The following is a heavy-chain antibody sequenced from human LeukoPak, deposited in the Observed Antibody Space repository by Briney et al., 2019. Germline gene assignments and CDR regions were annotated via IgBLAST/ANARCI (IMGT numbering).Heavy chain of an antibody. CDR3: ARPPNHYYDRSGYLYYFDY. J-gene: IGHJ4*02. V-gene: IGHV1-2*02. Sequence: ASVKVSCKASGYTFTGYYMHWVRQAPGQGLEWMGWINPNSGGTNYAQKFQGRVTMTRDTSISTAYMELSRLRSDDTAVYYCARPPNHYYDRSGYLYYFDYWGQGTLVTVSS. CDR2: INPNSGGT. CDR1: GYTFTGYY. D-gene: IGHD3-22*01.